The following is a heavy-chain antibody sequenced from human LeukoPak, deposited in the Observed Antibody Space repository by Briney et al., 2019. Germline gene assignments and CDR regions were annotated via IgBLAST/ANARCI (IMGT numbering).Heavy chain of an antibody. CDR3: TRDPPREYYYYYGMDV. CDR1: GFTFSRHG. V-gene: IGHV3-49*04. D-gene: IGHD1-26*01. CDR2: IRSKAYGGTT. J-gene: IGHJ6*02. Sequence: GGSLRLSCAASGFTFSRHGMNWVRQAPGKGLEWVGFIRSKAYGGTTEYAASVKGRFTISRDDSKSIAYLQMNSLKTEDTAVYYCTRDPPREYYYYYGMDVWGQGTTVTVSS.